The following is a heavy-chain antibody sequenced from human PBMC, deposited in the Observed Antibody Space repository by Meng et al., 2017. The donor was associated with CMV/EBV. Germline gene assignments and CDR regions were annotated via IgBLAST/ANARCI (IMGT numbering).Heavy chain of an antibody. CDR1: GGTFSSYA. CDR2: IIPIFGTA. Sequence: SVKVSCKASGGTFSSYAISWVRQAPGQGLEWMGGIIPIFGTANYAQKFQGRVTITTDESTSTAYMELSSLRSEDTAVYYCARVRRGVDIVVVPAADYYYGMDVWGQGTTVTVSS. V-gene: IGHV1-69*05. J-gene: IGHJ6*02. D-gene: IGHD2-2*03. CDR3: ARVRRGVDIVVVPAADYYYGMDV.